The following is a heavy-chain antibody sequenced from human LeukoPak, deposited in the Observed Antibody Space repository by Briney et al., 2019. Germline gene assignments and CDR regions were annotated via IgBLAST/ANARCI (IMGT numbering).Heavy chain of an antibody. CDR3: ARGPYSYDSSGAFDI. V-gene: IGHV4-61*02. CDR2: ISTSGST. Sequence: SETLSLTCTVSGGSITSGSYYWSWIRQPAGKGLEWIGRISTSGSTNKKPSLRSRVTISADTSKNQFSLKLSSVTAADTAVYFCARGPYSYDSSGAFDIWGQGTMVTVSS. J-gene: IGHJ3*02. D-gene: IGHD3-22*01. CDR1: GGSITSGSYY.